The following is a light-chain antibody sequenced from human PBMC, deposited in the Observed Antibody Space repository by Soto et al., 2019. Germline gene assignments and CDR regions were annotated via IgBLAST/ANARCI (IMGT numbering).Light chain of an antibody. CDR3: QHYGGSPYT. CDR2: GAS. Sequence: EIVLTQSPGTLSLSPGERGTLSCRAIQSISSSYLAWYQQKPGQAPRLLIYGASSRATGIPDRFSGSGSGTDFTLTISRLEPEDFAVYYCQHYGGSPYTFGQGTRLEIK. V-gene: IGKV3-20*01. J-gene: IGKJ5*01. CDR1: QSISSSY.